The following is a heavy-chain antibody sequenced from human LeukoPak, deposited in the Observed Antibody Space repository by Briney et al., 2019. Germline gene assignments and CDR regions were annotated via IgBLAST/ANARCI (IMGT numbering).Heavy chain of an antibody. J-gene: IGHJ4*02. D-gene: IGHD1-26*01. Sequence: GGSLRLSCAASGFTFSSYGMNWVRQAPGKGLEWVSYISSSSSTIYYAGSVKGRFTISRDNAKNSLFLQMNSLRAEDTAVYYCARSRGSSGSYPFDYWGQGTLVTVSS. CDR1: GFTFSSYG. CDR3: ARSRGSSGSYPFDY. V-gene: IGHV3-48*01. CDR2: ISSSSSTI.